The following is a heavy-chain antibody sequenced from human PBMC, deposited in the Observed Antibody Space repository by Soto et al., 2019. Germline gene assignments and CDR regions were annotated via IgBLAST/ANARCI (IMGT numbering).Heavy chain of an antibody. CDR2: INHSGST. Sequence: SETLSLTCAVYGGSFSGYYWSWIRQPPGKGLEWIGEINHSGSTNYNPSLKSRVTISVDTSKNQFSLKLSSVTAADTAVYYCARGPIAARNRGWFDPWGQGTLVTVSS. J-gene: IGHJ5*02. D-gene: IGHD6-6*01. CDR1: GGSFSGYY. CDR3: ARGPIAARNRGWFDP. V-gene: IGHV4-34*01.